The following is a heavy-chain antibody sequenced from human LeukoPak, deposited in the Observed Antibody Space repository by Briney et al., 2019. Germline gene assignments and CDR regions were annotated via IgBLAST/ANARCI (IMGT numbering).Heavy chain of an antibody. Sequence: ASVKVSCMASGYTFTSYGISWVRQAPGQGLEWMGWISAYNGNTNYAQKLQGRVTMTTDTSTSTAYMELRSLRSDDTAVHYCARAEVDSSSWYGAEYFQHWGQGTLVTVSS. V-gene: IGHV1-18*01. CDR1: GYTFTSYG. CDR3: ARAEVDSSSWYGAEYFQH. CDR2: ISAYNGNT. J-gene: IGHJ1*01. D-gene: IGHD6-13*01.